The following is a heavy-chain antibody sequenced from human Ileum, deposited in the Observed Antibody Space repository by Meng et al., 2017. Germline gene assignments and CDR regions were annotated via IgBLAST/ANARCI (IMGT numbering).Heavy chain of an antibody. D-gene: IGHD5-12*01. V-gene: IGHV1-18*01. CDR2: VSGYSGQS. CDR3: AKDSVATATQFDS. Sequence: QVQLFQFGSEVKKPGASVTVSGKASGYTCTDYGISWVRQAPGQRLQWLGWVSGYSGQSHYAQRVQDRVAMTTDTSTNTAYMELRSLRSDDTAVYYCAKDSVATATQFDSWGQGTLVTVSS. CDR1: GYTCTDYG. J-gene: IGHJ4*02.